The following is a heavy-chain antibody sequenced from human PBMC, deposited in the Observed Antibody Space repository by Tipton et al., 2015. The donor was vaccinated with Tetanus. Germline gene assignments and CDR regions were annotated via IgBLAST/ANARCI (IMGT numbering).Heavy chain of an antibody. CDR2: SWYDGTDK. V-gene: IGHV3-33*01. Sequence: SLRLSCAASGFIFSSYGIHWVRQAPGKGLEWVAVSWYDGTDKYYADSVKGRFTISRDNSKNTLYLQMNSLRAEDTAVFYCAREADCSGGSCLSGVFDNGGQGTHVTVSS. D-gene: IGHD2-15*01. CDR1: GFIFSSYG. CDR3: AREADCSGGSCLSGVFDN. J-gene: IGHJ4*02.